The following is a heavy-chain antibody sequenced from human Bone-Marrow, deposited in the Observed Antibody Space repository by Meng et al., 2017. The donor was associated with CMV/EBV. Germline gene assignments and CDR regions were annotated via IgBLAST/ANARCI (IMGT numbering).Heavy chain of an antibody. Sequence: GESLKISCAASGFTFSSYAMSWVRQAPGKGLEWVSSISSSSSYIYYADSVKGRFTISRDNAKNSLYLQMNSLRAEDTAVYYCARTTSHCYGYWGQGTLVTVSS. V-gene: IGHV3-21*01. CDR2: ISSSSSYI. D-gene: IGHD2-15*01. CDR1: GFTFSSYA. CDR3: ARTTSHCYGY. J-gene: IGHJ4*02.